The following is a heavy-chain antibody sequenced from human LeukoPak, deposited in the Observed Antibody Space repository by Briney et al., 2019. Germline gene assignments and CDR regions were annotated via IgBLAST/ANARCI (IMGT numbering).Heavy chain of an antibody. Sequence: GGSLRLSCAASGFTFSRHWMTWVRQAPGKGLEWVSTISNSGSYIYYADSVKGRFTISRDNAKNSLFLQMNSLRAEDTAVYYCARDPPSFQHWGQGTLVTVSS. CDR3: ARDPPSFQH. CDR1: GFTFSRHW. CDR2: ISNSGSYI. V-gene: IGHV3-21*01. J-gene: IGHJ1*01.